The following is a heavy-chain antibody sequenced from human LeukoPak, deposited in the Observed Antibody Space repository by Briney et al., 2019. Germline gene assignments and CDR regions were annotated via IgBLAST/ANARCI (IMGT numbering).Heavy chain of an antibody. CDR3: ASRQSYTGYNY. CDR1: GFTFSSYE. J-gene: IGHJ4*02. V-gene: IGHV3-48*03. D-gene: IGHD5-24*01. CDR2: ISTSGSTI. Sequence: QPGESLRLSCAASGFTFSSYEMNWVRQAPGKGLEWVSYISTSGSTIHYADSVKGRFTFSRDNVKNSMYLQMDSLRAEDTAVYYCASRQSYTGYNYWGQGTLVTVSS.